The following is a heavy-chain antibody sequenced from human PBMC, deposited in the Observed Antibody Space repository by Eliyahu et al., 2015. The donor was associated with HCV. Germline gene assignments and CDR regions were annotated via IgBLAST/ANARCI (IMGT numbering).Heavy chain of an antibody. D-gene: IGHD6-13*01. Sequence: EVQLVESGGGLLHPGGSLRLSCAASGFSFSNYEMNWVRQAPGKGLEWISYISSSGSTIYYADSVKGRFTISRDNAKKSMYLQMNSLRAEDTAVYYCAKYGSSWYFDYWGQGILVTVSS. V-gene: IGHV3-48*03. CDR1: GFSFSNYE. J-gene: IGHJ4*02. CDR3: AKYGSSWYFDY. CDR2: ISSSGSTI.